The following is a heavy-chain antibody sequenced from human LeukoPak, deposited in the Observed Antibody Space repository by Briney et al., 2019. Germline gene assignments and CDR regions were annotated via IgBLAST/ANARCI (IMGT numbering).Heavy chain of an antibody. CDR2: ISYDGSNK. CDR3: ARDGRRYCSSTSCYTPFDY. CDR1: GFTFSSYA. D-gene: IGHD2-2*02. J-gene: IGHJ4*02. Sequence: PGRSLRLSCAASGFTFSSYAMHWVRQAPGKGLEWVAVISYDGSNKYYADSVKGRFTISRDNSKNTLYLQMNSLRAEDTAVYYCARDGRRYCSSTSCYTPFDYWGQGTLVTVSS. V-gene: IGHV3-30-3*01.